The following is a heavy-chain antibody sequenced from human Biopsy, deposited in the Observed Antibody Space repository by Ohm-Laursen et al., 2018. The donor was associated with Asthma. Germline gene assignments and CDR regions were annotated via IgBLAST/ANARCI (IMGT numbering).Heavy chain of an antibody. J-gene: IGHJ4*02. D-gene: IGHD2-2*01. CDR3: ARKAGSCISRTCYSLDF. CDR1: GGTFNTYV. Sequence: SSVKVSCKSLGGTFNTYVIGWVRQAPGRGLEWMGGINSVFGTTTYPQKFQDRVTITADDSTSTVYTELSSLRSEDTAVYYCARKAGSCISRTCYSLDFWGQGTLVTVSS. V-gene: IGHV1-69*01. CDR2: INSVFGTT.